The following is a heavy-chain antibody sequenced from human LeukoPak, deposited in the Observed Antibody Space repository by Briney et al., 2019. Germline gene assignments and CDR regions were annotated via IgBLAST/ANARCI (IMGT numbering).Heavy chain of an antibody. CDR1: GVSFSGYY. CDR3: ASKSSGGAFDI. V-gene: IGHV4-34*01. CDR2: VNHSGST. J-gene: IGHJ3*02. Sequence: PSETLSLTCAVYGVSFSGYYWNWIRLPPGKGLEWIGEVNHSGSTNYNPSLKSRVTISVDTSKKQFSLKLSSVTAADTAIYYCASKSSGGAFDIWGQGTLVTVSS.